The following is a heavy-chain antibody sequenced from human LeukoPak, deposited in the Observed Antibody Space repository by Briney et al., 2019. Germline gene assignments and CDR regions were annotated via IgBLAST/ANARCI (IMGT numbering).Heavy chain of an antibody. CDR3: ARDFGEMPNY. CDR2: IDPSGGST. Sequence: ASVKVSCKASGYTFTRYYMHWVRQAPGQGLEWMGIIDPSGGSTSYAQKFQGGVTMTRDATTSTVYLELSSLRSEDTAVYYCARDFGEMPNYWGQGTLVTISS. J-gene: IGHJ4*02. CDR1: GYTFTRYY. D-gene: IGHD5-24*01. V-gene: IGHV1-46*01.